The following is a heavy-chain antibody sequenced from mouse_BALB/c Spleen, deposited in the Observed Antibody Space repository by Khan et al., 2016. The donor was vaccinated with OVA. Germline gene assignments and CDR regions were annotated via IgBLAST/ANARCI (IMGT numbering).Heavy chain of an antibody. J-gene: IGHJ3*01. V-gene: IGHV1-77*01. CDR1: GYTFTDYY. D-gene: IGHD1-2*01. CDR3: ARRNYFGYTFAY. CDR2: ISPGSGDT. Sequence: VPLQESGAELARPGASVKLSCKASGYTFTDYYINWVKQRTGQGLAWIGEISPGSGDTYYNEKFKGKATLTADKSSSTVYMQLSSLTAEASAVYFCARRNYFGYTFAYWGQGTLVTVSA.